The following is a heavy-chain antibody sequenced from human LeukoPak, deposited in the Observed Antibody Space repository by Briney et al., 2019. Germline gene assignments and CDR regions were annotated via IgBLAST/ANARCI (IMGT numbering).Heavy chain of an antibody. D-gene: IGHD3-22*01. CDR2: ISAYNGNT. CDR1: GYTFTSYA. J-gene: IGHJ3*02. CDR3: ARGGSSGYYGAAFDI. V-gene: IGHV1-18*01. Sequence: ASVKVSCKASGYTFTSYAMNWVRQAPGQGLEWMGWISAYNGNTNYAQKLQGRVTMTTDTSTSTAYMELRSLRSDDTAVYYCARGGSSGYYGAAFDIWGQGTMVTVSS.